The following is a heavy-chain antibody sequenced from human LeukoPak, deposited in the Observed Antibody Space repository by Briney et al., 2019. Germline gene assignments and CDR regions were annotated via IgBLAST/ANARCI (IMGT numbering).Heavy chain of an antibody. V-gene: IGHV1-69*13. J-gene: IGHJ4*02. D-gene: IGHD6-19*01. CDR1: GGTFSSYA. Sequence: SVTVSCKASGGTFSSYAISWVRQAPGQGLEWMGGIIPIFGTANYAQKFQGRVTITADESTSTAYMELSSLRSEDTAVYYYAREHSSGRPFDYWGQGTLVTVSS. CDR2: IIPIFGTA. CDR3: AREHSSGRPFDY.